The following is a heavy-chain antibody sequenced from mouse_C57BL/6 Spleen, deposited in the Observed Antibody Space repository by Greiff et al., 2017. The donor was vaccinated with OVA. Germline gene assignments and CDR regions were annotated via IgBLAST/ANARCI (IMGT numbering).Heavy chain of an antibody. D-gene: IGHD1-1*01. CDR3: ARVYYGSIDY. J-gene: IGHJ2*01. V-gene: IGHV5-6*01. CDR2: ISSGGSYT. Sequence: EVQLVESGGDLVKPGGSLKLSCAASGFTFSSYGMSWVRQTPDKRLEWVATISSGGSYTYYPDSVKGRFTISRDNAKNTLYLQMSSLKAEDTAMYYCARVYYGSIDYWGQGTTLTVSS. CDR1: GFTFSSYG.